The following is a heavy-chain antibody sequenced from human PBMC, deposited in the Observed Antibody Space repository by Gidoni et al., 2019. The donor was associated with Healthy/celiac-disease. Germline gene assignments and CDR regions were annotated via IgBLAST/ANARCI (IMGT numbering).Heavy chain of an antibody. V-gene: IGHV4-34*01. J-gene: IGHJ6*03. D-gene: IGHD1-26*01. CDR1: GGSFSGYY. Sequence: QVQLQQWGAGLLKPSETLSLTCAVYGGSFSGYYWSWIRQPPGKGLEWIGEINHSGSTNYNPSLKSRVTISVDTSKNQFSLKLSSVTAADTAVYYCARVGGIVGATRYYMDVWGKGTTVTVSS. CDR3: ARVGGIVGATRYYMDV. CDR2: INHSGST.